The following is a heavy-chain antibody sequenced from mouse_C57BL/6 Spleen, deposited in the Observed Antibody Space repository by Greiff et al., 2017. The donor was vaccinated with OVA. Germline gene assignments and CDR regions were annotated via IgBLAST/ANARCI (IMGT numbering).Heavy chain of an antibody. D-gene: IGHD2-5*01. J-gene: IGHJ2*01. CDR2: ISSGSSTI. CDR3: ARGGAYYSSQYYFDY. V-gene: IGHV5-17*01. CDR1: GFTFSDYG. Sequence: DVMLVESGGGLVKPGGSLKLSCAASGFTFSDYGMHWVRQAPEKGLEWVAYISSGSSTIYYADTVKGRFTISRDNAKNTLFLQMTSLRSEDTAMYYCARGGAYYSSQYYFDYWGQGTTLTVSS.